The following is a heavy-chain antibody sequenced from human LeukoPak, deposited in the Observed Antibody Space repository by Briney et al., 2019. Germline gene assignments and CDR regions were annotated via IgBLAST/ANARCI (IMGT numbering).Heavy chain of an antibody. J-gene: IGHJ4*02. Sequence: SVKVSCKASGGTFSSYAISWVRQAPGQGLEWMGGIIPIFGTANYAQKFQGRVTITTDESTSTAYMGLSSLRSEDTAVYYCARSQQRSRWLYPYYFDYWGQGTLVTVSS. D-gene: IGHD3-16*02. CDR1: GGTFSSYA. CDR3: ARSQQRSRWLYPYYFDY. V-gene: IGHV1-69*05. CDR2: IIPIFGTA.